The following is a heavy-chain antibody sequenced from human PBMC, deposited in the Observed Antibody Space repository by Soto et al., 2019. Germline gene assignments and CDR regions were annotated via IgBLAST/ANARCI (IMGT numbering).Heavy chain of an antibody. Sequence: EVQLVQSGAELKKPGATVKISCKVSGYTFIARYIHWVRQAPGKGLQWMGFVDPEDEETTYAENFQCRVTMNADRSTHTAYIELNSLTSEDTAVYYCTCRVTAGRGFDTWGQGTLVTVSS. CDR3: TCRVTAGRGFDT. J-gene: IGHJ5*02. V-gene: IGHV1-69-2*01. CDR1: GYTFIARY. CDR2: VDPEDEET. D-gene: IGHD2-21*02.